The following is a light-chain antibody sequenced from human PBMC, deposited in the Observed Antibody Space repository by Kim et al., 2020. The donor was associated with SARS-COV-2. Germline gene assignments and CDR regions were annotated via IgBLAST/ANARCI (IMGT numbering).Light chain of an antibody. CDR2: GKN. Sequence: ALGQTVKITCQGDSLRRYHASWYQQKPGQAPVLVIYGKNNRPSGIPDRFSGSSSGNTASLTITGAQAEDEADYYCNSRDSSGNHYVFGTGTKVTVL. CDR1: SLRRYH. CDR3: NSRDSSGNHYV. J-gene: IGLJ1*01. V-gene: IGLV3-19*01.